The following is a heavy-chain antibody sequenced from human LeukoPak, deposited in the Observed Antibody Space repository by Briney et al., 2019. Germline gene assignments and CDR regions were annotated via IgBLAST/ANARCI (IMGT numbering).Heavy chain of an antibody. J-gene: IGHJ4*02. V-gene: IGHV4-34*01. D-gene: IGHD5-12*01. Sequence: PSGTLSLTCAVYGGSFSGYYWSWIRQPPGKGLEWIGEINHSGSTNYDPSLKSRVTISVDTSKNQFSLKLSSVTAADTAVYYCARSDPLIVARRYYFDYWGQGTLVTVSS. CDR1: GGSFSGYY. CDR3: ARSDPLIVARRYYFDY. CDR2: INHSGST.